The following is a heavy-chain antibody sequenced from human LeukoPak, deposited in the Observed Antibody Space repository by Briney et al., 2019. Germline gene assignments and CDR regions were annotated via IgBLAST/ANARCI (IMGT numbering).Heavy chain of an antibody. CDR2: IYPGDSDT. CDR3: ARLLGGWESNVGPFDY. J-gene: IGHJ4*02. CDR1: GYSFTSSW. V-gene: IGHV5-51*01. Sequence: GESLKISCKGSGYSFTSSWIGWVRQMPGKGPELMGIIYPGDSDTRYSPSFQGQVTISADKSIRTAYLQWNSLKASDTAMYYCARLLGGWESNVGPFDYWGQGTLVTVSS. D-gene: IGHD1-26*01.